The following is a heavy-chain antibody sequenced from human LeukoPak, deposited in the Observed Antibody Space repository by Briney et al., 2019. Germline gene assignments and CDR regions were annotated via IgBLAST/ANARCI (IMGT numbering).Heavy chain of an antibody. CDR2: ISSHTGDT. J-gene: IGHJ4*02. Sequence: ASVRVSCKASGYVLTSYGISWVSQALGQGLEWMGWISSHTGDTRYAQRFQDRVTMTTDISTTTAYLDLRSLRFDDTAVYYCARDVRRLQLSTYFFDFWGQGTLVSVSS. D-gene: IGHD4-17*01. CDR3: ARDVRRLQLSTYFFDF. CDR1: GYVLTSYG. V-gene: IGHV1-18*01.